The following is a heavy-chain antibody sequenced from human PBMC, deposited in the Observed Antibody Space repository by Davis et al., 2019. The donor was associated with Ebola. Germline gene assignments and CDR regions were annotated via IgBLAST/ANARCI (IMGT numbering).Heavy chain of an antibody. CDR2: IKQDGSEK. CDR3: ARGGGYSSGWDDY. Sequence: GGSLRLSCAASGFTFSSYWMSWVRQAPGKGLEWVANIKQDGSEKYYVDSVKGRFTISRDNAKNSLYLQMNSLRAEDTAVYYCARGGGYSSGWDDYWGQGTLVTVSS. J-gene: IGHJ4*02. V-gene: IGHV3-7*01. D-gene: IGHD6-19*01. CDR1: GFTFSSYW.